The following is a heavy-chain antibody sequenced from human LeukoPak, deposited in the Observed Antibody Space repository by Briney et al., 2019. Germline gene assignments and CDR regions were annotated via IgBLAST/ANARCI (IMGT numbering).Heavy chain of an antibody. D-gene: IGHD3-10*01. V-gene: IGHV3-74*01. CDR1: GFTFSTYW. CDR3: ARDVGGAGSH. J-gene: IGHJ4*02. Sequence: GVSLRLSCAASGFTFSTYWMLWVRQTPGEGLVWVSRINEHGSITDYADSVKDRFTISRDNAKNTLYLHMNSLRAEDTAMYYCARDVGGAGSHWGQGTLVTVSS. CDR2: INEHGSIT.